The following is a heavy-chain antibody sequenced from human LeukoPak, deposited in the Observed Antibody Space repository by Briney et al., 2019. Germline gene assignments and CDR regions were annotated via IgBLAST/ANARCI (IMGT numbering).Heavy chain of an antibody. CDR3: ARHEIVVVPAAILCGWFDP. V-gene: IGHV4-39*01. Sequence: SETLSLTCTVSGGSISSSSYYWGWIRQPPGKGLEWIGSIYYSGSTYYNPSLKSRATISVDTSKNQFSLKLSSVTAADTAVYYCARHEIVVVPAAILCGWFDPWGQGTLVTVSS. CDR1: GGSISSSSYY. J-gene: IGHJ5*02. CDR2: IYYSGST. D-gene: IGHD2-2*02.